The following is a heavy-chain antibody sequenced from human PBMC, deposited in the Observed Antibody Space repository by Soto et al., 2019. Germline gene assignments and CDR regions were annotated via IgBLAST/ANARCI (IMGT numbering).Heavy chain of an antibody. CDR3: ARDQEGSGINWIGYKYYGMDV. D-gene: IGHD3-10*01. Sequence: QVQLVESGGGLVQSGGSLRLSCAASGFTISDYYMTWIRQAPGKGLEWVSYISSVGTTTYYAESVKGRFSISMDDATNSLYLQMNSLTAEDTAVYYCARDQEGSGINWIGYKYYGMDVWGQGTTVTVSS. CDR1: GFTISDYY. CDR2: ISSVGTTT. V-gene: IGHV3-11*01. J-gene: IGHJ6*02.